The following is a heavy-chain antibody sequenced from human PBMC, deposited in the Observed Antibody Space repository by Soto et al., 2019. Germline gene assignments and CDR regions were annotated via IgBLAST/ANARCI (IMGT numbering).Heavy chain of an antibody. CDR3: AAGGGLPRYY. D-gene: IGHD5-12*01. CDR2: IYHSGST. V-gene: IGHV4-30-2*01. Sequence: PSETLSVTCAVSGGSISSGGYSWSLIRQPPGKGLEWIGYIYHSGSTYYNPSLKSRVTISVDRSKNQFSLKLSSVTAADTAVYYCAAGGGLPRYYWGQGTLVTVSS. J-gene: IGHJ4*02. CDR1: GGSISSGGYS.